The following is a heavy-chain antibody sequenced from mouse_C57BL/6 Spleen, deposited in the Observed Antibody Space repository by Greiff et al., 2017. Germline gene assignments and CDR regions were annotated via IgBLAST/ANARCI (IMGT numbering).Heavy chain of an antibody. CDR3: STSPYYSNYEAWFAY. V-gene: IGHV1-55*01. Sequence: VQLQQPGAELVKPGASVKMSCKASGYTFTSYWITWVKQRPGQGLEWIGDIYPGSGSTNYNEKFKSKATLTVDTSSSTAYMQLSSLTSDDSAVYYWSTSPYYSNYEAWFAYWGQGTLVTVSA. J-gene: IGHJ3*01. CDR1: GYTFTSYW. D-gene: IGHD2-5*01. CDR2: IYPGSGST.